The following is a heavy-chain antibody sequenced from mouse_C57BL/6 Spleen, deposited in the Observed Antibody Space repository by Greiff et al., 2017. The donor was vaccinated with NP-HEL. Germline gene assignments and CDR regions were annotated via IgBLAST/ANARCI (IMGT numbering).Heavy chain of an antibody. CDR1: GYTFTDYY. J-gene: IGHJ4*01. Sequence: EVQLQQSGPELVKPGASVKISCKASGYTFTDYYMNWVKQSHGKSLEWIGDINPNNGGTSYNQKFKGKATLTVDKSSSTAYMELRSLTSEDSAVYYCLSTTGDYWGQGTSVTVSS. V-gene: IGHV1-26*01. CDR3: LSTTGDY. D-gene: IGHD1-1*01. CDR2: INPNNGGT.